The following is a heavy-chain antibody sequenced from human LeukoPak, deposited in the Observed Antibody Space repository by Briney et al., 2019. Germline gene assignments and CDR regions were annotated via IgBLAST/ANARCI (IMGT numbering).Heavy chain of an antibody. Sequence: ASVKVSCKASGYTFTGYYMHWVRQAPGQGLEWMGWINPNSGGTNYAQKFQGRVTMTRDTSISTAYMELSRLRSDDTAVYYCARWGGRAANYYYGMDVWGQGTTVTVSS. V-gene: IGHV1-2*02. CDR1: GYTFTGYY. CDR3: ARWGGRAANYYYGMDV. J-gene: IGHJ6*02. CDR2: INPNSGGT. D-gene: IGHD2-15*01.